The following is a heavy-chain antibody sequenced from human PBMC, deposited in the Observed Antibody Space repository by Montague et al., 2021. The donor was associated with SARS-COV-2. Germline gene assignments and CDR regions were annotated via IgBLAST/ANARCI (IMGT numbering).Heavy chain of an antibody. J-gene: IGHJ6*02. CDR1: GFTSSNYW. Sequence: SLRLSCAASGFTSSNYWMSWVRQAPGKGLEWVANIKNDESEKYYVDSVKGRFSVSRENAKNSLYLQMNSLRVEDTAVYYCARVSSSIDCFGMDVWGQGTTVTVSS. CDR2: IKNDESEK. D-gene: IGHD6-13*01. CDR3: ARVSSSIDCFGMDV. V-gene: IGHV3-7*01.